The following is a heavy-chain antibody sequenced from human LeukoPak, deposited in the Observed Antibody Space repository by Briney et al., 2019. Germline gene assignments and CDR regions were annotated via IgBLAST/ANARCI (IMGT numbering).Heavy chain of an antibody. Sequence: SETLSLTCTVSGYSISSGYYWGWIRQPPGKGLEWIGSIYHSGSTYYNPSLKSRVTISVDTSKNQFSLKLSSVTAADTAVYYCARSPYDSSGYSFDYWGQGTLVTVSS. D-gene: IGHD3-22*01. CDR2: IYHSGST. CDR1: GYSISSGYY. J-gene: IGHJ4*02. CDR3: ARSPYDSSGYSFDY. V-gene: IGHV4-38-2*02.